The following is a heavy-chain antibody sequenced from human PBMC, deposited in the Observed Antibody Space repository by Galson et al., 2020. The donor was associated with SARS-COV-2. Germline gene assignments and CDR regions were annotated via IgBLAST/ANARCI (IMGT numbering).Heavy chain of an antibody. CDR3: ASPYLAAASFFGALDL. CDR2: ISDSGTNI. J-gene: IGHJ3*01. D-gene: IGHD6-13*01. Sequence: GGSLRLSCAAPGFTFTNYEMNWVRQAPGKGLEWISYISDSGTNIYYADSVKGRFTISRDSAKNSVYLQMTSLRAEDTAVYYCASPYLAAASFFGALDLWGRGTMVTVSS. CDR1: GFTFTNYE. V-gene: IGHV3-48*03.